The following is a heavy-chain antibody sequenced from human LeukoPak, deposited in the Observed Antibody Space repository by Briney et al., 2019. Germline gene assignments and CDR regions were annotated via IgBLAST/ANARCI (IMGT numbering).Heavy chain of an antibody. V-gene: IGHV4-31*03. D-gene: IGHD2-2*01. CDR2: IYYSGTT. CDR1: GGSISSGGYY. CDR3: ARVPAARLEDDAFDI. J-gene: IGHJ3*02. Sequence: SETLSLTCTVSGGSISSGGYYWSWIRQHPGKGLEWIGYIYYSGTTYYTPSLKTRVTISVDTSRNQFSLKLTSVTAADTAVYYCARVPAARLEDDAFDIWGQGTMVTVSS.